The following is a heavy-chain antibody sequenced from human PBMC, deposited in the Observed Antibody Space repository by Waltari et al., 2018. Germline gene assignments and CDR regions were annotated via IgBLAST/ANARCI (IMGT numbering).Heavy chain of an antibody. J-gene: IGHJ4*02. D-gene: IGHD1-1*01. CDR2: IRYDGSNK. Sequence: QVQLVQSGAEVKKPGASVKVSCKASGYTFTSYGISWVRQAPGKGLEWVAFIRYDGSNKYYADSVKGRFTISRDNSKNTLYLQMNSLRAEDTAVYYCAKDQTGTLDYWGQGTLVTVSS. V-gene: IGHV3-30*02. CDR3: AKDQTGTLDY. CDR1: GYTFTSYG.